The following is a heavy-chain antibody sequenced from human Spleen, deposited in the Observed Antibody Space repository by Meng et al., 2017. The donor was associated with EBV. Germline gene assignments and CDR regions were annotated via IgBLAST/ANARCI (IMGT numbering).Heavy chain of an antibody. CDR2: ILYDGSNQ. CDR3: ARHDTSGYYYLDY. D-gene: IGHD3-22*01. CDR1: GFTFKTYG. Sequence: QVQLVEAGGGGVQPGRSLRLSCAGSGFTFKTYGFHWVRQAPGKGLEWVAHILYDGSNQYYVDSVKGRFTISRDTSKSTVYLQMNSLRAEDTAVYYCARHDTSGYYYLDYWGQGTLVTVSS. V-gene: IGHV3-33*01. J-gene: IGHJ4*02.